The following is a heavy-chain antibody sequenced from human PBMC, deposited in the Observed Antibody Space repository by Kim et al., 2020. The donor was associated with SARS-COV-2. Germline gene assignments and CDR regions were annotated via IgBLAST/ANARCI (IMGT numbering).Heavy chain of an antibody. J-gene: IGHJ5*02. CDR3: TRGSAGSGYGWWFYP. CDR1: GFTLSGYW. D-gene: IGHD5-12*01. CDR2: INSDGRRT. V-gene: IGHV3-74*01. Sequence: GGSLRLSCVASGFTLSGYWMNWVRQAPGKGLVWVSRINSDGRRTNYADAVKGRFTVSRDNAKNTLYLQMNSLRAEDTAVYYCTRGSAGSGYGWWFYPWGQGALVTVS.